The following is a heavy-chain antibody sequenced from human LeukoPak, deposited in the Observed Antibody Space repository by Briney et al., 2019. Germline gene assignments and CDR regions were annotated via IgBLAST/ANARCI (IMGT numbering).Heavy chain of an antibody. CDR1: RFTFSSYG. J-gene: IGHJ4*02. CDR3: AKDRATYYYDSSGFDY. CDR2: IWYDGSNK. V-gene: IGHV3-33*06. D-gene: IGHD3-22*01. Sequence: GGSLRLSCAASRFTFSSYGMHWVRQAPGKGLEWVAVIWYDGSNKYYADSVKGRFTISRDNSKNTLYLQMNSLRAEDTAVYYCAKDRATYYYDSSGFDYWGQGTLVTVSS.